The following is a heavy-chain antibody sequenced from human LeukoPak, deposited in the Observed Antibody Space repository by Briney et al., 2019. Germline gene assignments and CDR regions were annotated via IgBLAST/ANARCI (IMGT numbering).Heavy chain of an antibody. J-gene: IGHJ4*02. V-gene: IGHV3-23*01. CDR1: GFTFSSYA. Sequence: GGSLSLSCAASGFTFSSYAMSWVRQAPGKGLEWFSAISGSGGSTHYADSVRGRFTISSDNSKNTLYLQMNSLRAENTAVYYCAKDSCIAVNFHFAYWGKGTLVTVSS. D-gene: IGHD6-19*01. CDR3: AKDSCIAVNFHFAY. CDR2: ISGSGGST.